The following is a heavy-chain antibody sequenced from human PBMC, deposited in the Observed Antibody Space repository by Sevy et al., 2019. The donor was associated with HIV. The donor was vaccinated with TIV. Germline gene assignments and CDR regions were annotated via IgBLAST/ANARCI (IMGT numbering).Heavy chain of an antibody. CDR1: GIILSIYW. Sequence: GGSLRLSCVASGIILSIYWMSWVRQAPGKGLEWVANIRPDGTETNYVNTVKGRFTISRDNAKNSLYLQMNRLTAEETATYYCGTYSSRTGTFDYWGQGTLVTVSS. CDR2: IRPDGTET. J-gene: IGHJ4*02. CDR3: GTYSSRTGTFDY. D-gene: IGHD4-4*01. V-gene: IGHV3-7*03.